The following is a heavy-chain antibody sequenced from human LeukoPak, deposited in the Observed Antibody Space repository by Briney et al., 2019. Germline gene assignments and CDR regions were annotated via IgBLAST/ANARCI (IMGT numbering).Heavy chain of an antibody. Sequence: GGSLRLSCAASVFTFSSYAMSWVRQAPGKGLEWVSAISGSGGSTYYADSVKGRFTSSRDNSKNTLYLQMNSLRAEDTAVYYCAKDMMDIVVVVAATGGYFDYWGQGTLVIVSS. D-gene: IGHD2-15*01. CDR3: AKDMMDIVVVVAATGGYFDY. V-gene: IGHV3-23*01. J-gene: IGHJ4*02. CDR2: ISGSGGST. CDR1: VFTFSSYA.